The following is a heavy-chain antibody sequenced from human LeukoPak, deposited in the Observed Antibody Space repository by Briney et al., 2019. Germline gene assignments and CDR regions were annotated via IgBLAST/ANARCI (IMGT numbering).Heavy chain of an antibody. CDR2: IKQDGHEK. CDR3: ARDSKGLWFRGTGFDY. V-gene: IGHV3-7*01. D-gene: IGHD3-10*01. J-gene: IGHJ4*02. CDR1: GFSFGNYW. Sequence: GGSLRLSCAASGFSFGNYWMNWVRQAPGKGLEWVANIKQDGHEKYYVDSVKGRFTISRDNAKNSLYLQMDSLRAEDTAVYYCARDSKGLWFRGTGFDYWGQGTLVTVSS.